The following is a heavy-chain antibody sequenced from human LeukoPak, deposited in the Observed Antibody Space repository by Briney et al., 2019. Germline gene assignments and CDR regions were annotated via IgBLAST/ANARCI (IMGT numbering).Heavy chain of an antibody. J-gene: IGHJ4*02. CDR3: ARVGEDVEMTPIPLDY. CDR2: IDSTGAHT. CDR1: GFIFSNYA. D-gene: IGHD5-24*01. Sequence: GGSLRLSCAASGFIFSNYAMSWVRQAPGKGLEWVSAIDSTGAHTWYADSVKGRFTISRDNSKNTLYLQVSSLRAEDTALYYCARVGEDVEMTPIPLDYWGQGTLVTVSS. V-gene: IGHV3-23*01.